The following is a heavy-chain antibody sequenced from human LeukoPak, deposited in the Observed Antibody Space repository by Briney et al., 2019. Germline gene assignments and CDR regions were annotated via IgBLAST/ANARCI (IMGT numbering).Heavy chain of an antibody. Sequence: SETLSLTCTVSGYSISSGNYWGWIRQPPGKGLEWIGNIYHSGTTYYNPSLKSRVTISVDTSNNQFSLKLSSVTAADTAMYYCARGYGGNVDYWGQEPWSPSPQ. CDR2: IYHSGTT. D-gene: IGHD4-23*01. J-gene: IGHJ4*01. V-gene: IGHV4-38-2*02. CDR3: ARGYGGNVDY. CDR1: GYSISSGNY.